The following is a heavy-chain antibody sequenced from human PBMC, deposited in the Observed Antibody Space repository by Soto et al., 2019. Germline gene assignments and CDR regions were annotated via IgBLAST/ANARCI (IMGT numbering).Heavy chain of an antibody. D-gene: IGHD2-15*01. CDR3: AKYLLMGIVVVVAAPFDY. CDR2: ISGSGGST. CDR1: GFTFSSYA. V-gene: IGHV3-23*01. Sequence: EVQLLESGGGLVQPGGSLRLSCAASGFTFSSYAMSWVRQAPGKGLEWVSAISGSGGSTYYADSVKGRFTISRDNSKNTLYLQMNSLRAEDTAVYYCAKYLLMGIVVVVAAPFDYSGQGTLVTVSS. J-gene: IGHJ4*02.